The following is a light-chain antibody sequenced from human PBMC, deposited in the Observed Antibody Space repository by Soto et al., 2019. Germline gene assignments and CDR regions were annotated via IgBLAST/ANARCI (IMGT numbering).Light chain of an antibody. CDR2: GAS. CDR3: QKYNSAPIT. V-gene: IGKV3-15*01. J-gene: IGKJ5*01. CDR1: QSVRSN. Sequence: EIVMTQSPATLSVSPGERVTLSCRASQSVRSNLAWYQQKPGQALGLLIYGASTRATGLPARFSGSGSGTDFTLTISSLQPEDVATYYCQKYNSAPITFGQGTRLEIK.